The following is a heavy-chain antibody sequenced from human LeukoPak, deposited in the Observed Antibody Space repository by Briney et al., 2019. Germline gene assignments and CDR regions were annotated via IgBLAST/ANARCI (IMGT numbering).Heavy chain of an antibody. CDR1: GASISSGGYY. Sequence: SQTLSLTCTVSGASISSGGYYWSWIRQHPGKGLEWIGYIYYSGSAYYNPSLKSRVTISVDTSKNQFSLKLSSVTAADTAVYYCAREYSSGYYPDWGQGTLVTVSS. V-gene: IGHV4-31*03. D-gene: IGHD3-22*01. J-gene: IGHJ4*02. CDR3: AREYSSGYYPD. CDR2: IYYSGSA.